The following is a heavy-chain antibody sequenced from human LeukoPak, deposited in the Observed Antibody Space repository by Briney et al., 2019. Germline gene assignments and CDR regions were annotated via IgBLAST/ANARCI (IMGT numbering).Heavy chain of an antibody. J-gene: IGHJ4*02. CDR2: INPNSGGT. Sequence: ASVKVSCKASGYTFTGYYMHWVRQAPGQGLEWMGWINPNSGGTNYAQKFQGRVTMTRDTSISTAYMELSRLRSDDTAVYYCARFPRIAVAGKDIPWYFDYWGQGTLVTVSS. CDR1: GYTFTGYY. CDR3: ARFPRIAVAGKDIPWYFDY. V-gene: IGHV1-2*02. D-gene: IGHD6-19*01.